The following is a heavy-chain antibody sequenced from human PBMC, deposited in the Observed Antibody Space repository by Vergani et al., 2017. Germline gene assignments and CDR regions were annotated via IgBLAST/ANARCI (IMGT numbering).Heavy chain of an antibody. CDR3: ARDLYYYDSSGYPNDAFDI. CDR1: GGSISSSSYY. D-gene: IGHD3-22*01. CDR2: IYYSGST. V-gene: IGHV4-39*07. J-gene: IGHJ3*02. Sequence: QLQLQESGPGLVKPSETLSLTCTVPGGSISSSSYYWGWIRQPPGNGLEWIGGIYYSGSTYYNPSLKSRVTISVDTSKNQFSLKLSSVTAADTAVYYCARDLYYYDSSGYPNDAFDIWGQGTMVTVSS.